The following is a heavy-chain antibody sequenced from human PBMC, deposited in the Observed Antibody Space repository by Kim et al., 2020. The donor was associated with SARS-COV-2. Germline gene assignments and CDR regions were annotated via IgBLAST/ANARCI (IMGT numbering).Heavy chain of an antibody. CDR3: ARDARYGGWFDP. Sequence: SETLSLTCTVSGGSISTYYWSWIRQPPGKGLEWIGYIYNSGSTNYNPSLKSRVTISVDTSKNQFSLKLSSVTAEDTAVYYCARDARYGGWFDPWGQGTLVPVSS. D-gene: IGHD5-18*01. J-gene: IGHJ5*02. CDR2: IYNSGST. V-gene: IGHV4-59*01. CDR1: GGSISTYY.